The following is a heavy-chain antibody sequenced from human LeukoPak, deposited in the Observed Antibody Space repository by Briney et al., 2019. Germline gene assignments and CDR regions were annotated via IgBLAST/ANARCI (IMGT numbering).Heavy chain of an antibody. CDR1: GGSISGYY. J-gene: IGHJ4*02. D-gene: IGHD6-13*01. CDR3: ARGVYIAAAQYAY. Sequence: SETLSLTYTVSGGSISGYYWSWIRQPPGKGLERIGYIYYSGTTNYNPSLKSRVTISVDTSKNQFSLKLSSVTAADTAVYYCARGVYIAAAQYAYWGQGTLVTVSS. CDR2: IYYSGTT. V-gene: IGHV4-59*01.